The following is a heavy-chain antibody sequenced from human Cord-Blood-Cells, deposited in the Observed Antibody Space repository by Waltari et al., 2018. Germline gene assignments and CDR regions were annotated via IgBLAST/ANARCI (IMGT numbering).Heavy chain of an antibody. CDR1: GFPFSSSE. J-gene: IGHJ4*02. V-gene: IGHV3-48*03. CDR2: ISSSGSTI. Sequence: EVQLVESGGGLVQPGGSLRLSCAASGFPFSSSEMNWVRQAPGKGLEWVSYISSSGSTIYYADSVKGRFTISRDNAKNSLYLQVNSLRAEDTAVYYCASRDVYSGYDDYWGQGTLVTVSS. D-gene: IGHD5-12*01. CDR3: ASRDVYSGYDDY.